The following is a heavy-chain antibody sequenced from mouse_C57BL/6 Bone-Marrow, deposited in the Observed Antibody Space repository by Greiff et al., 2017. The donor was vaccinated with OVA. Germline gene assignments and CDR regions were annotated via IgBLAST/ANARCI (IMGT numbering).Heavy chain of an antibody. CDR3: AAGSCPSYFDY. D-gene: IGHD1-1*01. CDR1: GFNIKNTY. CDR2: IDPANGNN. J-gene: IGHJ2*01. Sequence: VQLQQSVAELVRPGASVKLSCTASGFNIKNTYMHWVKQRPEQGLEWIGRIDPANGNNKYAPKFQGKATITTDKSSNTAYLQLSSLTSEDTASYYCAAGSCPSYFDYWGQGTTLTVSS. V-gene: IGHV14-3*01.